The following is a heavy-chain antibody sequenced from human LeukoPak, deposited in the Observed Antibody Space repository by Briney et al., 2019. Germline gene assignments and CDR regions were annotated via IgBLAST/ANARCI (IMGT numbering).Heavy chain of an antibody. CDR1: GYTFTSYG. D-gene: IGHD2-21*02. CDR2: ISAYNGNT. Sequence: ASVKVSCKASGYTFTSYGIRWVRQAPGQGLEWMGWISAYNGNTNYAQKLQGRVTMTTDTSTSTAYMELRSLRSDDTAVYYCARVSRGPIVVVTATPYAFDIWGQGTMVTVSS. CDR3: ARVSRGPIVVVTATPYAFDI. J-gene: IGHJ3*02. V-gene: IGHV1-18*01.